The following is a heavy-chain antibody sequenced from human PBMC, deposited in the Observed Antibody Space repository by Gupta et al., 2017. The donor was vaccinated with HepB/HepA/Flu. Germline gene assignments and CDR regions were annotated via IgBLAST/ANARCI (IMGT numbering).Heavy chain of an antibody. J-gene: IGHJ6*03. CDR2: IYYSGST. CDR1: GGSISSSSYY. CDR3: ARHTGGDSPSLLLGQYYMDV. V-gene: IGHV4-39*01. Sequence: QLQLQESGPGLVKPSETLSLTCTVSGGSISSSSYYWGWIRQPPGKGLEWIGSIYYSGSTYYNPSLKSRVTISVDTSKNQFSLKLSSVTAADTAVYYCARHTGGDSPSLLLGQYYMDVWGKGTTVTVSS. D-gene: IGHD2-21*02.